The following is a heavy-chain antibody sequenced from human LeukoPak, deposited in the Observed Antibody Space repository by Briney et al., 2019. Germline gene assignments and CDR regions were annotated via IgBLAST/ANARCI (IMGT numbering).Heavy chain of an antibody. CDR1: GFTFSSCA. D-gene: IGHD3-22*01. Sequence: GGSLRLSCAASGFTFSSCALTWVRQAPGKGLEWVSTISGTGVTTFYADSVRGRFTISRDNSKNTLYLQMSSLRAKDTAVYYCATHYDTSGYYYFDFWGQGTLVTVSS. J-gene: IGHJ4*02. CDR3: ATHYDTSGYYYFDF. CDR2: ISGTGVTT. V-gene: IGHV3-23*01.